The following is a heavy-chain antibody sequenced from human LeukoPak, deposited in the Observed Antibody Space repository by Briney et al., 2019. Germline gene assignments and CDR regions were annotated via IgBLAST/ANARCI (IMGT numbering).Heavy chain of an antibody. J-gene: IGHJ6*02. D-gene: IGHD7-27*01. CDR1: GYTFTGHY. CDR3: VRAPGNLGIYHYGVDV. Sequence: GASVKVSCKASGYTFTGHYMHWVRQAPGQGLEWMGWISGYNGNTNYAQKFQGRLTMTTDTSTSTAYMELRSLRSDDTAVYYCVRAPGNLGIYHYGVDVWGQGTTVTVSS. CDR2: ISGYNGNT. V-gene: IGHV1-18*04.